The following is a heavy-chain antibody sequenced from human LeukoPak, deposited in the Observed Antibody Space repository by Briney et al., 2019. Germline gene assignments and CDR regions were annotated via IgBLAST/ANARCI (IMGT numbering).Heavy chain of an antibody. J-gene: IGHJ6*02. CDR3: ANIGYCSGGSCYSVNYYYYGMDV. CDR2: IIPIFGTA. Sequence: SVTVSCTASGGTFSIYAISWVRQAPGQGLGWMGGIIPIFGTANYAQKFQGRVTITADESTSTAYMELSSLRSEDTAVYYCANIGYCSGGSCYSVNYYYYGMDVWGQGTTVTVSS. D-gene: IGHD2-15*01. CDR1: GGTFSIYA. V-gene: IGHV1-69*01.